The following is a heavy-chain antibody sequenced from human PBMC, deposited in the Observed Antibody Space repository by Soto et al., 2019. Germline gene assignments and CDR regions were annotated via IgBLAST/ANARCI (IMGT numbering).Heavy chain of an antibody. J-gene: IGHJ2*01. CDR1: GFTVSSNY. CDR3: AREEADCSSTSCSYFDL. D-gene: IGHD2-2*01. CDR2: IYSGGST. V-gene: IGHV3-53*04. Sequence: GGSLRLSCAASGFTVSSNYMSWVRQAPGKGLEWVSVIYSGGSTYYADSVKGRFTISRHNSKNTLYLQMNSLRAEDTAVYYCAREEADCSSTSCSYFDLWGRGTLVTVSS.